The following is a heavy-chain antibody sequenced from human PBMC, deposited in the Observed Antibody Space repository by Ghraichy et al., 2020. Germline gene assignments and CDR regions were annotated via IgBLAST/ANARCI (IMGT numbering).Heavy chain of an antibody. J-gene: IGHJ5*02. CDR2: IYYTGST. CDR1: GGSISSSSYY. V-gene: IGHV4-39*01. D-gene: IGHD3-3*01. Sequence: GSLRLSCTVSGGSISSSSYYWGWIRQPPGKGLEFIGSIYYTGSTYYSPSFKSRVTISVDTSKSHLSLRLSSVTAADTAVYYCAKITLFYWFDPWGQGTLVTVSS. CDR3: AKITLFYWFDP.